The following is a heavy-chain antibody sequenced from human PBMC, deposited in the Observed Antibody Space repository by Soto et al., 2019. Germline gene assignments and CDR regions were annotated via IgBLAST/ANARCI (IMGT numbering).Heavy chain of an antibody. CDR1: GYTLTELS. D-gene: IGHD2-2*02. V-gene: IGHV1-24*01. Sequence: AAVKVSCKVSGYTLTELSMHWVRQAPGKGLEWMGGFDPEDGETIYAQKFQGRVTMTEDTSTDTAYMELSSLRSGDTAVYYCATVDPGYCSSTSCYNPYYYYYGMDVWGQGTAVTVS. CDR3: ATVDPGYCSSTSCYNPYYYYYGMDV. CDR2: FDPEDGET. J-gene: IGHJ6*02.